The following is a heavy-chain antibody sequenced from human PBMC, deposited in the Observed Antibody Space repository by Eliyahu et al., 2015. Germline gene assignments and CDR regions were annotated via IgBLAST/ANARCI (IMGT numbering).Heavy chain of an antibody. CDR2: ISGSGGST. D-gene: IGHD2-2*01. CDR3: AKEGFRGWEYQLLFRNGMDV. Sequence: EVQLLESGGGLVQPGGSLRLSCAASGXXFSSXAXXWVRQXPGKGLEWVSXISGSGGSTYYXDSVKGRFTISRDNSKNTLYLQMNSLRAEDTAVYYCAKEGFRGWEYQLLFRNGMDVWGQGTTVTVSS. V-gene: IGHV3-23*01. J-gene: IGHJ6*02. CDR1: GXXFSSXA.